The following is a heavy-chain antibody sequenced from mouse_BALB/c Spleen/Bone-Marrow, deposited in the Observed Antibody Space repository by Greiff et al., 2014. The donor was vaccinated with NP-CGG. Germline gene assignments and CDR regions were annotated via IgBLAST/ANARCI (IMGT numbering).Heavy chain of an antibody. J-gene: IGHJ4*01. Sequence: SGAELARPGASVKLSCKASGYTFTSYWMQWVKQRPGQGLEWIGAIYPGDGDTRYTQKFKGKATLTADKSSSTAYMQLSSLASEDSAVYYCARRDYGIRENYYAMDYWVKEPQSPSPQ. V-gene: IGHV1-87*01. D-gene: IGHD1-2*01. CDR1: GYTFTSYW. CDR2: IYPGDGDT. CDR3: ARRDYGIRENYYAMDY.